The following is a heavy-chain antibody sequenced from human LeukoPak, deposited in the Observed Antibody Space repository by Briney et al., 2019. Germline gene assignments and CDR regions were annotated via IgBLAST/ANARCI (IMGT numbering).Heavy chain of an antibody. V-gene: IGHV4-38-2*01. CDR3: ARHRVGVVVPAAIGY. Sequence: PSETLSLTCAVSGYSFSSGDYWGWIRPPPGKGLEWIGSIYRGGSTYYNPSLKSRVTISVGKSKNQFSLQLSAVSAAAAAVYSFARHRVGVVVPAAIGYWGQGTLVTASS. D-gene: IGHD2-2*02. J-gene: IGHJ4*02. CDR1: GYSFSSGDY. CDR2: IYRGGST.